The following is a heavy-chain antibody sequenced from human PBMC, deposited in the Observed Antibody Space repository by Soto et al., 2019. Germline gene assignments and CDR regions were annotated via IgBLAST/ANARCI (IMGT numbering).Heavy chain of an antibody. CDR1: GGTFSNSA. CDR2: ILPIFGTP. Sequence: SVKVSCKASGGTFSNSAIIWVRQAPGQGLEWMGGILPIFGTPNYAQKFQGRLTISADEFSGTAYMELNILRSEDTAVYYCATQAEAMGTALLKGLAHWGQGSLVTVYS. D-gene: IGHD5-18*01. V-gene: IGHV1-69*13. J-gene: IGHJ4*02. CDR3: ATQAEAMGTALLKGLAH.